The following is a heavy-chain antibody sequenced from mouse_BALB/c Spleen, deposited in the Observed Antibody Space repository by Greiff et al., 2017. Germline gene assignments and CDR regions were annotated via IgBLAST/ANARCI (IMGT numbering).Heavy chain of an antibody. CDR2: IDPANGNT. V-gene: IGHV14-3*02. CDR1: GFNIKDTY. D-gene: IGHD2-1*01. Sequence: EVQRVESGAELVKPGASVKLSCTASGFNIKDTYMHWVKQRPEQGLEWIGRIDPANGNTKYDPKFQGKATITADTSSNTAYLQLSSLTSEDTAVYYCARGADYGNYFDYWGQGTTLTVSS. CDR3: ARGADYGNYFDY. J-gene: IGHJ2*01.